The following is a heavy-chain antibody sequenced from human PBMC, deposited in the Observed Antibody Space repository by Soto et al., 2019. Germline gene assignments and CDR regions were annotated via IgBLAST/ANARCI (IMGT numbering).Heavy chain of an antibody. CDR2: INHSGST. CDR3: ARDWLVAVADTYYYYGMDV. CDR1: GGSFSGYY. D-gene: IGHD6-19*01. V-gene: IGHV4-34*01. J-gene: IGHJ6*02. Sequence: QVQLQQWGAGLLKPSETLSLTCAVYGGSFSGYYWSWIRQPPGKGLEWIGEINHSGSTNYNPSLKSRVTISVDTSKNQFSLKLSSVTAADTAVYYCARDWLVAVADTYYYYGMDVWGQGTTVTVSS.